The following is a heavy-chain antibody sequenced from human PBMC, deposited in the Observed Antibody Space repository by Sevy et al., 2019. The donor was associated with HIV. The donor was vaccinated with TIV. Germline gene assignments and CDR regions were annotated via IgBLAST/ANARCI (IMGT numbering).Heavy chain of an antibody. CDR3: AKDLTTGTRSYGMDV. V-gene: IGHV3-30*02. CDR2: IRYYGSNK. Sequence: GGSLRLSCAASGFTFSSYGMHWVRQAPGKGLEWVAFIRYYGSNKYYADSVKGRFTISRDNSKNTLYLQMNSLRAEDTAVYYCAKDLTTGTRSYGMDVWGQGTTVTVSS. J-gene: IGHJ6*02. D-gene: IGHD1-1*01. CDR1: GFTFSSYG.